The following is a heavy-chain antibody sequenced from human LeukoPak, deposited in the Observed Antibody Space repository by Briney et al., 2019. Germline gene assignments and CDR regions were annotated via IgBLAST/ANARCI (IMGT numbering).Heavy chain of an antibody. CDR1: GGSISSSTYY. V-gene: IGHV4-39*07. Sequence: PSETLSLTCTVSGGSISSSTYYWGWIRQPPGKGLKWIGSINYSGSTFYNPSLKSRVTMSVDTSKNQFSLKLSSVTAADTAVYYCAREIWFGDPDAFDIWGQGTMVTVSS. CDR2: INYSGST. D-gene: IGHD3-10*01. J-gene: IGHJ3*02. CDR3: AREIWFGDPDAFDI.